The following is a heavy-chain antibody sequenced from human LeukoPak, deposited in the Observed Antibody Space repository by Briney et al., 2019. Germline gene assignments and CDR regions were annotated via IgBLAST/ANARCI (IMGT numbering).Heavy chain of an antibody. CDR3: ARGPRIAVAGTGLDY. V-gene: IGHV1-46*03. J-gene: IGHJ4*02. CDR1: GYTFTSYY. Sequence: ASVKVSCKASGYTFTSYYMHWVRQAPGQGLEWMGIINPSGGSTSYAQKFQGRVTMTRDTSTSTVYMELSSPRSEDTAVYYCARGPRIAVAGTGLDYWGQGTLVTVSS. CDR2: INPSGGST. D-gene: IGHD6-19*01.